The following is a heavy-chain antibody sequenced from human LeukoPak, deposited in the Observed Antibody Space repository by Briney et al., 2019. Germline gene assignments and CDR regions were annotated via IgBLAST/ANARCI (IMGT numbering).Heavy chain of an antibody. CDR2: ISNSDDST. CDR1: GFPFSSYA. CDR3: AKATGYLL. J-gene: IGHJ4*02. V-gene: IGHV3-23*01. D-gene: IGHD1-14*01. Sequence: GESLRLSCAASGFPFSSYAMSWVRQAPGKGLEWVSTISNSDDSTYYADSVKGRFTISRDNSENTLFLRMNSLRAEDTAVYYCAKATGYLLRGQGTLVSVSS.